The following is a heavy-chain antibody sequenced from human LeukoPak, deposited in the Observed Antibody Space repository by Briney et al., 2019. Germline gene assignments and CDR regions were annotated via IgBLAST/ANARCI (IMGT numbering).Heavy chain of an antibody. J-gene: IGHJ6*03. CDR1: GFTFSSHW. Sequence: GGSLRLSCAASGFTFSSHWMYWVRQAPGKGLEWVANIKQDGSEKYYVDSLKGRFTISRNNAKNSLFLQMNSLRAEDTAVYYCASGDYMNVWGKGTTVSISS. CDR3: ASGDYMNV. CDR2: IKQDGSEK. V-gene: IGHV3-7*01.